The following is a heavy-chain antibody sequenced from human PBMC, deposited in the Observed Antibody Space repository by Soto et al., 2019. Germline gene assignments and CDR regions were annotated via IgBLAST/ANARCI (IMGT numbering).Heavy chain of an antibody. J-gene: IGHJ6*02. V-gene: IGHV3-30*03. CDR2: ISYDGSNK. D-gene: IGHD2-2*01. Sequence: QVQLVESGGGVVQPGRSLRLSCAASGFTFSSYGMHWVRQAPGKGLEWVAVISYDGSNKYYADSVKGRFTISRDNSKNXXYXQXXSLRAEDTAVYYCAVGYCSSTSCYAPRLYYYGRDVWGQGTTVTVSS. CDR1: GFTFSSYG. CDR3: AVGYCSSTSCYAPRLYYYGRDV.